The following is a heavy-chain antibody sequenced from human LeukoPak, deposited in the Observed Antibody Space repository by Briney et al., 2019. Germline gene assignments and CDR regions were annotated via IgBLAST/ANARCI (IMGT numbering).Heavy chain of an antibody. Sequence: ASVKVSCKASGYTFTSYAMHWVRQAPGQRLEWMGWINAGNGNTKYSQKFQGRVTITRDTSASTAYMELSSLRSEDTAVYYCARGGPRYCSGGSCYTDWFDPWGQGTLVTVSS. CDR3: ARGGPRYCSGGSCYTDWFDP. V-gene: IGHV1-3*01. J-gene: IGHJ5*02. CDR1: GYTFTSYA. D-gene: IGHD2-15*01. CDR2: INAGNGNT.